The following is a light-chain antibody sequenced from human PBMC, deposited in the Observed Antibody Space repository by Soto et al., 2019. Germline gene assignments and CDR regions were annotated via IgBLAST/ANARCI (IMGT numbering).Light chain of an antibody. CDR1: RSINTW. V-gene: IGKV1-5*01. CDR3: QQYGSSPWT. CDR2: DAS. Sequence: DIQMTQSPSTLSASVGDRVTITCRASRSINTWLAWYQQKPGQAPKLLISDASDLERGVSSRFSGSGSGTEFTLTISSLQPADSATYYCQQYGSSPWTFGQGTKVDIK. J-gene: IGKJ1*01.